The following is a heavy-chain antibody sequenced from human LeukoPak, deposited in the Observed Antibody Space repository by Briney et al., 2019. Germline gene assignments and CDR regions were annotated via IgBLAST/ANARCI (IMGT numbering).Heavy chain of an antibody. CDR2: IFSGGST. J-gene: IGHJ5*02. CDR1: GFIVSDKY. CDR3: AAGGGSYH. V-gene: IGHV3-53*01. D-gene: IGHD3-10*01. Sequence: GGSLRLSCVASGFIVSDKYVHWVRQAPGKGLEWVSVIFSGGSTYYTDSVKGRYTIFRDNSKNTVYLQMNGLRVEDTGIYYCAAGGGSYHWGQGTLVTVSS.